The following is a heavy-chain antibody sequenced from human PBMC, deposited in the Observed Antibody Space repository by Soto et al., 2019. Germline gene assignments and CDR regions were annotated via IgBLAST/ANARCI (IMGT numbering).Heavy chain of an antibody. CDR3: AEGRSSSRRFDP. CDR1: GGTFSSYA. Sequence: QVQLVQSGAEVKKPGSSVKVSCKASGGTFSSYAISWVRQAPGQGLEWMGGIIPIFHTANYAQKFQGRVTITVDESTNTAYMELSSLRSEDTAVYYWAEGRSSSRRFDPLGQGTLVTVSS. V-gene: IGHV1-69*01. CDR2: IIPIFHTA. J-gene: IGHJ5*02. D-gene: IGHD6-6*01.